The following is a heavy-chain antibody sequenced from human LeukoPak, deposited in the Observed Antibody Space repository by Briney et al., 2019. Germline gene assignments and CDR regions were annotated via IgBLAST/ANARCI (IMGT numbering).Heavy chain of an antibody. CDR2: ITISGNTK. J-gene: IGHJ5*02. CDR3: ARGDSHGDL. CDR1: GFYLSTYE. Sequence: GGSLRLSCAASGFYLSTYERNWVRQPPGKGLEWIADITISGNTKNYAHTVKGRFTVSRDKDKSSLYLQMNSVRVEDTCVYYCARGDSHGDLWGQGTLVTVSS. V-gene: IGHV3-48*03. D-gene: IGHD2-21*01.